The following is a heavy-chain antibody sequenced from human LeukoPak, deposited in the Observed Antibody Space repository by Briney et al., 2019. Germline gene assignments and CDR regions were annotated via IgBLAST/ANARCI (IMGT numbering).Heavy chain of an antibody. CDR3: AREDGTY. CDR2: ISSSGSTI. J-gene: IGHJ4*02. CDR1: GFTFIDYY. Sequence: GGSLRLSCAPSGFTFIDYYMPWMGQPPGRGLEWISYISSSGSTIYYADSVKGRFTISRDNAKNSLWLQMNSLRAEDTAIYYCAREDGTYWGQGTLVTVSS. D-gene: IGHD1-1*01. V-gene: IGHV3-11*01.